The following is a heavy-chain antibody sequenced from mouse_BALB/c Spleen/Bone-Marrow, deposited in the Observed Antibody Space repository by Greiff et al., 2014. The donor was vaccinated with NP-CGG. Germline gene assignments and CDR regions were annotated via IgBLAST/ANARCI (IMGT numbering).Heavy chain of an antibody. CDR2: ISCYNGAT. CDR3: ARRDYGNFFDY. Sequence: LVKTGASVKISCKASDYSFTGYYMHWVKQSHGKSLEWIGYISCYNGATSYNQKFKGKATFTVDTSSSTAYMQFNSLTSEDSAVYYCARRDYGNFFDYWGQGTTLTVSS. V-gene: IGHV1S34*01. CDR1: DYSFTGYY. D-gene: IGHD2-1*01. J-gene: IGHJ2*01.